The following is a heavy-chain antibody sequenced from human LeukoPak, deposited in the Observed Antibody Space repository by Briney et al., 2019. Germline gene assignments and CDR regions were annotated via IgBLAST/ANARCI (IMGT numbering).Heavy chain of an antibody. Sequence: GGSLRLSCAASGFTFSSYGMHWARQAPGKGLEWVAVISYDGSNKYYADSVKGRFTISRDNSKNTLYLQMNSLRAEDTAVYYCAKRNSGSVLEGMDVWGQGTTVTVSS. D-gene: IGHD3-10*01. CDR1: GFTFSSYG. J-gene: IGHJ6*02. CDR3: AKRNSGSVLEGMDV. V-gene: IGHV3-30*18. CDR2: ISYDGSNK.